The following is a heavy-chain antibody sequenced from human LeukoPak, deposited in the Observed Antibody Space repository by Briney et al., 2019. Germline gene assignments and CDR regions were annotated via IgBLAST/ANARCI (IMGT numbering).Heavy chain of an antibody. CDR3: AKDRGWLQFDY. CDR2: IKTDGIEK. Sequence: GGSLRLSCAASGFTFSHHWMDWVRQAPGKGLEWVADIKTDGIEKYHVDSVKGRFTISRDNAKNELYLQMSNLRVEDTGIYYCAKDRGWLQFDYWGQGILVTVSS. D-gene: IGHD5-24*01. J-gene: IGHJ4*02. V-gene: IGHV3-7*04. CDR1: GFTFSHHW.